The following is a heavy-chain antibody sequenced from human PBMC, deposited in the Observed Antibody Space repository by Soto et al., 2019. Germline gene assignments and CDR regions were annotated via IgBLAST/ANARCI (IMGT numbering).Heavy chain of an antibody. V-gene: IGHV6-1*01. CDR1: GDSVSSNSAA. J-gene: IGHJ4*02. Sequence: SQTLSLTCAISGDSVSSNSAAWNWIRQSPSRGLEWLGRTYYRSKWYNDYAVSVKSRITINPDTSKNQFSLQLNSVTPEDTAVYYCARATAGGLLWFGELSYFDYWGQGTXVTVSS. CDR3: ARATAGGLLWFGELSYFDY. CDR2: TYYRSKWYN. D-gene: IGHD3-10*01.